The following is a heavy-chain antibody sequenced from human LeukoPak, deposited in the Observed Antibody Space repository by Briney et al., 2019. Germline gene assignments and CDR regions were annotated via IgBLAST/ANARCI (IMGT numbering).Heavy chain of an antibody. V-gene: IGHV4-59*08. D-gene: IGHD4-17*01. CDR3: ARRNYGDYDHYFDY. CDR1: GGSISGYF. Sequence: PSETLSLTCTVSGGSISGYFWSWIRQPPGMGLEWIGYISYSGSANYNPSRKSRVTISVDTSRNQFSLKMTSVTAADTAVYFCARRNYGDYDHYFDYWGQGTLVTVSS. J-gene: IGHJ4*02. CDR2: ISYSGSA.